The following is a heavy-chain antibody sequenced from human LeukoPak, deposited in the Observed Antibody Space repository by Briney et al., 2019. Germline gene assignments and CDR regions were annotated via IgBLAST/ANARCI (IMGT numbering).Heavy chain of an antibody. D-gene: IGHD1-26*01. CDR3: ARDQGSGSSRVFDY. CDR2: INWNGGST. J-gene: IGHJ4*02. V-gene: IGHV3-20*04. CDR1: GFTFDDYG. Sequence: GGSLRLSCAASGFTFDDYGMSWVCQAPGEGLERVSGINWNGGSTGYADSVKGRFTISRDDAKNSLYLQMNSLRAEDTALYYCARDQGSGSSRVFDYWGQGTLATVSS.